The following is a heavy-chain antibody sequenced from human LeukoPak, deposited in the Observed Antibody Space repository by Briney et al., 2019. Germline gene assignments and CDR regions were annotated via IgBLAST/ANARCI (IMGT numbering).Heavy chain of an antibody. CDR2: INPNSGGT. CDR1: GYTFTGYY. CDR3: ARDRAWELHNFDY. V-gene: IGHV1-2*02. J-gene: IGHJ4*02. Sequence: GASVKVSCEASGYTFTGYYMHWVRQAPGQGLEWMGWINPNSGGTNYAQKFQGRVTMTRDTSISTAYMELSRLRSDDTAVYYCARDRAWELHNFDYWGQGTLVTVSS. D-gene: IGHD1-26*01.